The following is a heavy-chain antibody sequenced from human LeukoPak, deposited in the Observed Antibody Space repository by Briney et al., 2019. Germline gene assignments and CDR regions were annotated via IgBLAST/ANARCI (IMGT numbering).Heavy chain of an antibody. Sequence: GGSLRLSCAASGFTFSSYWMQWVRQARGKGLVWVSRINSDGRSTSYADSVKGRFTISRDKAKNTLYLQMNSLRAEDTAVYDCARAGDTAMDPVDYWGQGTLVTVTS. CDR2: INSDGRST. CDR1: GFTFSSYW. D-gene: IGHD5-18*01. V-gene: IGHV3-74*01. CDR3: ARAGDTAMDPVDY. J-gene: IGHJ4*02.